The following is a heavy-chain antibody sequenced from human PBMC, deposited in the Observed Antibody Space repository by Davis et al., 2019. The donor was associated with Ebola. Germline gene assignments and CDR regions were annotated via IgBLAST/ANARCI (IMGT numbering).Heavy chain of an antibody. CDR3: GTNKYYYYGMDV. CDR2: ITGSGSGT. CDR1: GFTFSNYA. V-gene: IGHV3-23*01. Sequence: GESLKISCAASGFTFSNYAMSWVRQAPGKGLEWVSGITGSGSGTFYADSVKGRFTISRDNSKNTLYLQMNSLRAEDTAVYYCGTNKYYYYGMDVWGQGTTVTVSS. D-gene: IGHD1/OR15-1a*01. J-gene: IGHJ6*02.